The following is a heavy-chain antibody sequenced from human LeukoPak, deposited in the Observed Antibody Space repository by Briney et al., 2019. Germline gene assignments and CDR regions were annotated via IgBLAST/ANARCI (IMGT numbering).Heavy chain of an antibody. CDR3: ARHGSLAVAGTGGYYFDY. D-gene: IGHD6-19*01. CDR2: SYYSEST. CDR1: GGSITSSSNN. Sequence: SETLSLTCTVSGGSITSSSNNWGWLRHPPGRGWEWFGRSYYSESTYSNPSPKSRVTISIDTSKNQFYLKLSSVTAADTAVYYCARHGSLAVAGTGGYYFDYWGQGTLVTVSS. V-gene: IGHV4-39*01. J-gene: IGHJ4*02.